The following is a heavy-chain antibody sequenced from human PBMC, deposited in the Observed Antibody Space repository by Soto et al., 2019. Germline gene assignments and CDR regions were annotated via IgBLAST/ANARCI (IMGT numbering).Heavy chain of an antibody. V-gene: IGHV1-2*02. CDR2: INPNSGGT. CDR3: AGAGPQYYYYGMDV. J-gene: IGHJ6*02. Sequence: ASVKVSCKASGYTFTGYYMHWVRQAPGQGLEWMRWINPNSGGTNYAQKFQGRVTMTRDTSISTAYMELSRLRSDDTAVYYCAGAGPQYYYYGMDVWGQGTTVTVSS. CDR1: GYTFTGYY.